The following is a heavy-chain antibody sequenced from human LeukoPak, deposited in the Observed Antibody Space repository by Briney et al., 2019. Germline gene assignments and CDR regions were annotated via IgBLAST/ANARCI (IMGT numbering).Heavy chain of an antibody. CDR3: ARQVTSSSSDY. V-gene: IGHV5-51*01. CDR2: VYPGDSDT. Sequence: GESLKISCKGSGYSFTNYWIGWVRQLPGKGLEWMGIVYPGDSDTRYNPSFQGQVTISADKSISTAYLQWSSLKASDTAMYYCARQVTSSSSDYWGQGTLVTVSS. J-gene: IGHJ4*02. CDR1: GYSFTNYW. D-gene: IGHD2-2*01.